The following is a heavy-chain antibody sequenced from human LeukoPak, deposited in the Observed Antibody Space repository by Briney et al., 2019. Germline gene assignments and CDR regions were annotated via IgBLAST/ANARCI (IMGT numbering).Heavy chain of an antibody. J-gene: IGHJ4*02. V-gene: IGHV3-23*01. D-gene: IGHD2-2*01. CDR2: ISASGGHT. Sequence: GGSLRLSCAASGFTFSNFAMSWVRQAPGKGLEWVSAISASGGHTYYADSVKGRFTISRDSSKNTLYLQMNSLRADDTALYYCAKDRVGSCSTTSCPIDYWGQGTLVTASS. CDR3: AKDRVGSCSTTSCPIDY. CDR1: GFTFSNFA.